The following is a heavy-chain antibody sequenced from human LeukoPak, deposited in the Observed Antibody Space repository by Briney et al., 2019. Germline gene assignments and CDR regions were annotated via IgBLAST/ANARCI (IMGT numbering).Heavy chain of an antibody. D-gene: IGHD1-1*01. Sequence: SETLSLTRTVSGGSISSSSYYWGWIRQPPGKGLEWIGSIYYSGSTYYNPSLKSRVTISVDTSKNQFSLKLSSVAAADTAVYYCASVNGAFDIWGQGTMVTVSS. V-gene: IGHV4-39*07. J-gene: IGHJ3*02. CDR1: GGSISSSSYY. CDR3: ASVNGAFDI. CDR2: IYYSGST.